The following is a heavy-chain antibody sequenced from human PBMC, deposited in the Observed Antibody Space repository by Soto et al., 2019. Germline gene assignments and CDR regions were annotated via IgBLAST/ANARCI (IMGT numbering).Heavy chain of an antibody. Sequence: SETLSLTCTVSGGSISSYYWSWIRQPPGKGLEWIGYIYYSGSTNYNPSLKSRVTISVDTSKNQFSLKLSSVTAADTAVYYCATETDGARNYYYYGMDVWGQGTTVTVSS. D-gene: IGHD3-10*01. CDR2: IYYSGST. CDR3: ATETDGARNYYYYGMDV. J-gene: IGHJ6*02. V-gene: IGHV4-59*01. CDR1: GGSISSYY.